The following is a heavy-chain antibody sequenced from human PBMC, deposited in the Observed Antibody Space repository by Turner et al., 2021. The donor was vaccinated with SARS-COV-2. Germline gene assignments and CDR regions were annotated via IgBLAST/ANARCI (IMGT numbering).Heavy chain of an antibody. CDR3: AREGHTAMGVFFDY. J-gene: IGHJ4*02. Sequence: EVQPVESGGGVVRPGGSLRLSCAASGFTFSIYWMHWVRQAPGKGLVWVSRINSDGSSTSYADSVKGRFTISRDNAKNTLYLQMNSLRAEDTAVYYCAREGHTAMGVFFDYWGQGTLVTVSS. CDR1: GFTFSIYW. D-gene: IGHD5-18*01. V-gene: IGHV3-74*01. CDR2: INSDGSST.